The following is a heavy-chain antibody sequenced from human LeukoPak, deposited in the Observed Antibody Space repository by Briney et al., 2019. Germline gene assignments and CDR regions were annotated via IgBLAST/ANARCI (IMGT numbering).Heavy chain of an antibody. V-gene: IGHV1-69*04. Sequence: SVKVSCKASGYAFTSYGISWVRQAPGQGLEWIGRIIPILGIANYAQKFQGRVTITADKSTSTAYMELSSLRSEDTAVYYCARDPRRYYDMSQWDQRRAFDIWGQGTMVTVSS. J-gene: IGHJ3*02. CDR3: ARDPRRYYDMSQWDQRRAFDI. CDR1: GYAFTSYG. D-gene: IGHD3-22*01. CDR2: IIPILGIA.